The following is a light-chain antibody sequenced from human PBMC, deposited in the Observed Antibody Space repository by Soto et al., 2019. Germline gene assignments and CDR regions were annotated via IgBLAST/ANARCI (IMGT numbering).Light chain of an antibody. CDR3: QQYGSSGT. CDR1: QNIDIN. Sequence: IVMTQSPATVPVSPWERVTLSCRASQNIDINLVWYQQKPGQAPRLLIYGASTRATGIPARFSGSGSGTDFTLTISRLEPEDFAVYYCQQYGSSGTFGQGTKVDIK. J-gene: IGKJ1*01. CDR2: GAS. V-gene: IGKV3-15*01.